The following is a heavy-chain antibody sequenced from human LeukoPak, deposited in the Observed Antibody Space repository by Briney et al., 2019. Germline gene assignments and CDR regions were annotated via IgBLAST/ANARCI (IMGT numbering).Heavy chain of an antibody. V-gene: IGHV4-39*01. CDR3: ASDRSGWYNQGYWYFDL. Sequence: SETLSLTCTVSGGSISSSSYYWGWIRQPPGKGLEWIGSIYYSGSTYYNPSLKSRVTISVDTSKNQFSLKLSSVTAADTAVYYCASDRSGWYNQGYWYFDLWGRGTLVTVSS. J-gene: IGHJ2*01. CDR2: IYYSGST. D-gene: IGHD6-19*01. CDR1: GGSISSSSYY.